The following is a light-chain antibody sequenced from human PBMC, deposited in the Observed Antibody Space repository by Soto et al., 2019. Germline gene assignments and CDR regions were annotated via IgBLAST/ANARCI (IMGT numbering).Light chain of an antibody. V-gene: IGKV3-20*01. CDR3: RQYGSSPLT. J-gene: IGKJ4*01. CDR2: GAS. CDR1: ESVSDNY. Sequence: EIVLTQSPGTLSLSPGERATLSCRASESVSDNYLAWYQQRSGQAPRLVIYGASSRASAVPDRFSGSGAGADFTPTIRRLEQQDFAVYYCRQYGSSPLTVGERNKVDIK.